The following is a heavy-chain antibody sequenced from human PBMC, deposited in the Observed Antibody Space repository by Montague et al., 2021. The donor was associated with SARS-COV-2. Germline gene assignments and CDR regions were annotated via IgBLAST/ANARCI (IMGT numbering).Heavy chain of an antibody. Sequence: SETLSITRTVSGDSIRNSDYSWGWVRQPPGKGLEWIGNIYNGGTTFYNPSLKSRVTIFVDTSKNQFSLKLSSVTAADTAVYYCATRTRYPQNDFGFWGQGTLVTVSS. CDR3: ATRTRYPQNDFGF. CDR2: IYNGGTT. J-gene: IGHJ4*02. CDR1: GDSIRNSDYS. V-gene: IGHV4-39*01. D-gene: IGHD2-15*01.